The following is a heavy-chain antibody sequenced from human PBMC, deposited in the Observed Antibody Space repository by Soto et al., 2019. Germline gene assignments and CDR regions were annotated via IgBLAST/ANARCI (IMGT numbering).Heavy chain of an antibody. CDR1: GYTFTSYG. CDR3: AKNGQPPYYYYGLDV. V-gene: IGHV1-3*01. Sequence: GASVKVSCKASGYTFTSYGMHWVRQAPGQRLEWMGWINAGNGNTNYAQRFQGRVSMTIDTSTTTAYMELRTLTPDDTAVYYCAKNGQPPYYYYGLDVWGQGTTVTVSS. CDR2: INAGNGNT. D-gene: IGHD2-8*01. J-gene: IGHJ6*02.